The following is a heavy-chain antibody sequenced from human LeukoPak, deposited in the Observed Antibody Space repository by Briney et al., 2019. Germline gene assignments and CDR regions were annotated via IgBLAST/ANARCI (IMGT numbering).Heavy chain of an antibody. V-gene: IGHV3-7*03. CDR1: GFTFSNYW. Sequence: GGSLRLSCAASGFTFSNYWMSWVRQAPGKGLEWVANIKQDGSEKYYVDSVKGRFTISRDNAKSSLYLQMNSLRIEDTALYYCARGLMGGYPRFDYWGQGTLVTVSS. J-gene: IGHJ4*02. CDR2: IKQDGSEK. CDR3: ARGLMGGYPRFDY. D-gene: IGHD2-8*01.